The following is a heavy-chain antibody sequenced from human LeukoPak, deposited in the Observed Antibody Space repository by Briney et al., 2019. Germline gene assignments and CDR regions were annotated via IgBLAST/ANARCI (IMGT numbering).Heavy chain of an antibody. CDR1: GFTFSDYA. CDR2: IAYGGTYT. J-gene: IGHJ6*02. V-gene: IGHV3-30*03. D-gene: IGHD2/OR15-2a*01. Sequence: GGSLRLSCAASGFTFSDYAMHWVRQAPGKGLEWVAVIAYGGTYTHHADSLKGRFTISRDNSRDTLYPQINSLRPEDTALYYCARNKAITAFFGMDVWGQGTTIIVSS. CDR3: ARNKAITAFFGMDV.